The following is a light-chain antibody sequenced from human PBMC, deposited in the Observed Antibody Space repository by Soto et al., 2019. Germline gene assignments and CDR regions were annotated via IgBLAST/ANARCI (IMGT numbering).Light chain of an antibody. Sequence: DIVVTQSPATLSASPGERVTLSCRASQFVSSRLAWYQQRPGQVPRLLIYDTSTRAPGISARFSGSGSGTEFHINISSLQSEDFAVSSCQEYIHWPPGMFGPGTTVDIK. CDR3: QEYIHWPPGM. V-gene: IGKV3-15*01. CDR2: DTS. CDR1: QFVSSR. J-gene: IGKJ1*01.